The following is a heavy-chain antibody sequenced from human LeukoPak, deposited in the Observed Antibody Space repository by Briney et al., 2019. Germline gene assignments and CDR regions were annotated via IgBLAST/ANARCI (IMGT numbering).Heavy chain of an antibody. J-gene: IGHJ4*02. CDR2: INAGNGNT. V-gene: IGHV1-3*01. CDR3: ARGVRLGELSSH. D-gene: IGHD3-16*02. Sequence: ASVKVSCTASGYTFTSYAMHWVRQAPGQRLEWMGWINAGNGNTKYSQKFQGRVTITRDASASTAYMELSSLRSEDTAVYYCARGVRLGELSSHWGQGTLVTVSS. CDR1: GYTFTSYA.